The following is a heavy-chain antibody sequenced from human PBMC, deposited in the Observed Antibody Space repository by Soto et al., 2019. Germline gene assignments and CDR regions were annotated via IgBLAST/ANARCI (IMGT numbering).Heavy chain of an antibody. D-gene: IGHD1-26*01. Sequence: PSETLSLTCTVSGDSISSSSFYWGWIRQPPGKGLEWIGHIFHTGATYQNPNLKSRLRMSEDTSKNQFSLDLSSVTATDTAVYYCARRRIVPTTNFDYWGQGTLVTVSS. CDR2: IFHTGAT. CDR1: GDSISSSSFY. V-gene: IGHV4-39*01. J-gene: IGHJ4*02. CDR3: ARRRIVPTTNFDY.